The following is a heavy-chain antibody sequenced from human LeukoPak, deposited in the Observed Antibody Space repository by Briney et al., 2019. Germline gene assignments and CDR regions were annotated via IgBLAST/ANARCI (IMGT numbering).Heavy chain of an antibody. CDR2: ITWDGQTT. V-gene: IGHV3-20*01. D-gene: IGHD6-19*01. CDR1: GLSFDDNG. CDR3: VGGPGWVFDL. Sequence: GGSLRLSCTASGLSFDDNGMSWVRQVPGKGLEWISGITWDGQTTGYADSVKGRFTISRDNAKNSLSLQMDNLRAEDTGLYHCVGGPGWVFDLWGRGTLVTVSS. J-gene: IGHJ2*01.